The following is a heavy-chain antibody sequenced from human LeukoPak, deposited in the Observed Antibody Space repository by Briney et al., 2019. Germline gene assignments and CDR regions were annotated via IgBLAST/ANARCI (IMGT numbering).Heavy chain of an antibody. CDR3: AKGDGSGWVRRCFDY. Sequence: QPGRSLGLSCAASGFTFSSYGMHWVRQAPGKGLEWVAVISYDGTDKYHADSVKGRFTISRDNSKNTLYLQMNSLRAEDTAVYYCAKGDGSGWVRRCFDYWGQGTLVTVSS. V-gene: IGHV3-30*18. CDR2: ISYDGTDK. D-gene: IGHD6-19*01. J-gene: IGHJ4*02. CDR1: GFTFSSYG.